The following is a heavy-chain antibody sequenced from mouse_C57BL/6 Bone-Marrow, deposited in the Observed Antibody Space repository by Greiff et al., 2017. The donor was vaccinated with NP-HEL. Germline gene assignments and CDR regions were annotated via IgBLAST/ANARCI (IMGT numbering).Heavy chain of an antibody. V-gene: IGHV14-2*01. J-gene: IGHJ1*03. CDR1: GFNIKDYY. CDR2: IDPEDGET. Sequence: VQLQQSGAELVKPGASVKLSCTASGFNIKDYYMHWVKQRTEQGLEWIGRIDPEDGETKYAPKFQGKATITADTSSNTAYLQLGSLTSEDTAVYYCAFYGSSYSWYFDVWGTGTTVTVSS. CDR3: AFYGSSYSWYFDV. D-gene: IGHD1-1*01.